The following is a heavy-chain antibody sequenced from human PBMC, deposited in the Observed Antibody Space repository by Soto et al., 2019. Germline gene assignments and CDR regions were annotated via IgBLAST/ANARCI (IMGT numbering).Heavy chain of an antibody. CDR3: ARGLVPAAMRQQLVTNYYYYYGMDV. CDR1: GYTFTGYY. Sequence: GASVKVSCKASGYTFTGYYMHWVRQAPGQGLEWMGWINPNSGGTNYAQKFQGWVTMTRDTSISTAYMELSRLRSDDTAVYYCARGLVPAAMRQQLVTNYYYYYGMDVWGQGTTVTVSS. V-gene: IGHV1-2*04. D-gene: IGHD2-2*01. J-gene: IGHJ6*02. CDR2: INPNSGGT.